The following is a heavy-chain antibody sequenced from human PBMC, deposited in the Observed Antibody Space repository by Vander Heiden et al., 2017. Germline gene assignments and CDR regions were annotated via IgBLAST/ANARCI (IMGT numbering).Heavy chain of an antibody. Sequence: EVQMLQSGGGFAPPPGSLSLSCAASGFPFSSYAMSWVRQAPGKGLEWVAAISGSGGSTYYSYSVKGRFTISRDNSKNTLYLQMNSLRAEDTAVYYCAADGYPSNAFDIWVQGTMVTVCS. J-gene: IGHJ3*02. CDR3: AADGYPSNAFDI. V-gene: IGHV3-23*01. CDR1: GFPFSSYA. CDR2: ISGSGGST. D-gene: IGHD5-12*01.